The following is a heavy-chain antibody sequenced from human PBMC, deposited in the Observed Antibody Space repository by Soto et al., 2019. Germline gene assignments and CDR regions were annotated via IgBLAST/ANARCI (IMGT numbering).Heavy chain of an antibody. Sequence: GGSLRLSCAASGFTFSSYAMHWVRQAPGKGLEWVAVIPYDGSNKYYADSVKGRFTISRDNSKNTLYLQMNSLRAEDTAVYYCARASSSSWYGRWYFDYWGQGTLVTVSS. V-gene: IGHV3-30-3*01. CDR1: GFTFSSYA. CDR2: IPYDGSNK. D-gene: IGHD6-13*01. J-gene: IGHJ4*02. CDR3: ARASSSSWYGRWYFDY.